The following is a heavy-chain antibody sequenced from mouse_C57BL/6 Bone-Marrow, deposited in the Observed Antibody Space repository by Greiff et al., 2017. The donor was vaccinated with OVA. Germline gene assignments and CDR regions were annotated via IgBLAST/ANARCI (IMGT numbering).Heavy chain of an antibody. CDR3: ASYEDNYFDY. V-gene: IGHV1-63*01. D-gene: IGHD2-12*01. J-gene: IGHJ2*01. Sequence: QVQLQQSGAELVRPGTSVKMSCKASGYTFTNYWIGWAKQRPGHGLEWIGDIYPGGGYTNYNEKFKGKATLTADKSSSTAYMQFSSLTSEASAIYYCASYEDNYFDYWGQGTTLTVSS. CDR2: IYPGGGYT. CDR1: GYTFTNYW.